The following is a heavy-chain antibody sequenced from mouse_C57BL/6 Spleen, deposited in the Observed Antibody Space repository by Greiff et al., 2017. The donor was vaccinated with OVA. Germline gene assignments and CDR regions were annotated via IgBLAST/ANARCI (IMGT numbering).Heavy chain of an antibody. CDR1: GFTFSDYY. CDR2: INYDGSST. V-gene: IGHV5-16*01. J-gene: IGHJ4*01. Sequence: EVKLMESEGGLVQPGSSMKLSCTASGFTFSDYYMAWVRQVPEKGLEWVANINYDGSSTYYLDSLKSRFIISRDNAKNILYLQMSSLKSEDTATYYCARAGLWSYAMDYWGQGTSVTVSS. D-gene: IGHD1-1*02. CDR3: ARAGLWSYAMDY.